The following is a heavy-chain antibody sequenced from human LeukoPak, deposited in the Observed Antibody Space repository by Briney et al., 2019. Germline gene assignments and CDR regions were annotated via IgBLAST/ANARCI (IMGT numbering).Heavy chain of an antibody. J-gene: IGHJ4*02. CDR1: VFTFSSYG. V-gene: IGHV3-33*01. CDR2: IWYDGSNK. D-gene: IGHD3-22*01. CDR3: ARDREYYYDSSGYYYHDY. Sequence: GRSLRLSCAASVFTFSSYGMHWVRQAPGKGLEWVAVIWYDGSNKYYADSVKGRFTISRDNSKNTLYLQMNSLRSEDTAVYYCARDREYYYDSSGYYYHDYWGQGTLVTVSS.